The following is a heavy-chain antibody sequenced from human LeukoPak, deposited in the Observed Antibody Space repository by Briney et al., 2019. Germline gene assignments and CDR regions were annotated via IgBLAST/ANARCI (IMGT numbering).Heavy chain of an antibody. J-gene: IGHJ4*02. CDR1: GGSISSSSYY. CDR3: VGYVSGTCDS. D-gene: IGHD3-10*01. CDR2: IYYSRST. Sequence: TSETLSLTCTVSGGSISSSSYYWGWIRQPPGKGLEWIGTIYYSRSTYYNPSLESRVTISVDTSKNQFSLKLTSVTAADTAVYYCVGYVSGTCDSWGQGTLVTASS. V-gene: IGHV4-39*01.